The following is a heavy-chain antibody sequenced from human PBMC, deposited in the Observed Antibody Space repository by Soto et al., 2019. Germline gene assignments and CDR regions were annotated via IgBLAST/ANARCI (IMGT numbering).Heavy chain of an antibody. CDR2: VSAYNGER. J-gene: IGHJ4*01. D-gene: IGHD6-6*01. V-gene: IGHV1-18*01. Sequence: QVQLVQSGAEVKKPGASVKVSCKASGYTFTNSGINWVRQAPGQGLEWLGWVSAYNGERRYAQRVKARVIMTTDTSTTTAYMELRCLRSDDTAVYYCSRGTSIPASGDYWGQGTLVTVSS. CDR1: GYTFTNSG. CDR3: SRGTSIPASGDY.